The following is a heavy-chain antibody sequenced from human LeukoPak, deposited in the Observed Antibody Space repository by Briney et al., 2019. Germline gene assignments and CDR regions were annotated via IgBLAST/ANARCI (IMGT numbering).Heavy chain of an antibody. Sequence: PGGSLRLSCAASGFTFSGSAMHWVRQASGKGLEWVGRIRSKANSYATAYAASVKGRFTISRDDSKSTAYLQMNSLRVEDTAGYYCAKGRTLVGGSTRSYDYWGQGTLVTVSS. D-gene: IGHD1-26*01. CDR2: IRSKANSYAT. CDR3: AKGRTLVGGSTRSYDY. J-gene: IGHJ4*02. CDR1: GFTFSGSA. V-gene: IGHV3-73*01.